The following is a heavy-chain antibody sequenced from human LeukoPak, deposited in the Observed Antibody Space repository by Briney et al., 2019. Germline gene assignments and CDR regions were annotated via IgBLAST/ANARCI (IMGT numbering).Heavy chain of an antibody. CDR2: MNPNSGNT. D-gene: IGHD3-10*01. V-gene: IGHV1-8*01. J-gene: IGHJ6*03. CDR3: ASVPVVRGVYYYIHV. Sequence: ASVKVSCTASGYTFTSYDINWVRQATGQGLEWMGWMNPNSGNTGYAQKFQGRVTMTRNTSISTAYMELSSLRSEDTAVYYCASVPVVRGVYYYIHVWGKGTTVTVSS. CDR1: GYTFTSYD.